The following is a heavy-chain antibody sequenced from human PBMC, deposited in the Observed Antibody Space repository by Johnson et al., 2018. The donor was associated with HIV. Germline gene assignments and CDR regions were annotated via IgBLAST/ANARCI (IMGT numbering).Heavy chain of an antibody. V-gene: IGHV3-30-3*01. Sequence: QVHLVESGGGVVQSGRSLRLSCAASGFTFGDSAIHWVRQAPGKGLEWVAVLSYDGSNEYYADSLKGRFTISRDNSKNTLYLQMNSLRAEDTAVYYCARDFGLFLGKDDAFDIWGQGMMVTVSS. D-gene: IGHD7-27*01. CDR2: LSYDGSNE. J-gene: IGHJ3*02. CDR1: GFTFGDSA. CDR3: ARDFGLFLGKDDAFDI.